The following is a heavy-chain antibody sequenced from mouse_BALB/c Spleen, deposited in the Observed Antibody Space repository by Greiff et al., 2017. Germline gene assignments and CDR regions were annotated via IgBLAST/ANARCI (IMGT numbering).Heavy chain of an antibody. Sequence: EVKVVESGGGLVQPGGSRKLSCAASGFTFSSFGMHWVRQAPEKGLEWVAYISSGSSTIYYADTVKGRFTISRDNPKNTLFLQMTSLRSEDTAMYYCARAYGSREFAYWGQGTLVTVSA. CDR3: ARAYGSREFAY. D-gene: IGHD1-1*01. J-gene: IGHJ3*01. CDR2: ISSGSSTI. CDR1: GFTFSSFG. V-gene: IGHV5-17*02.